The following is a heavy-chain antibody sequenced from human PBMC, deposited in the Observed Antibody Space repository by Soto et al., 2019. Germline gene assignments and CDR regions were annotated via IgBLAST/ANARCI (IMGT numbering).Heavy chain of an antibody. J-gene: IGHJ5*02. CDR3: ARNYRSYPMVRGDPDCFEP. V-gene: IGHV1-69*01. CDR2: IIPIFGTA. Sequence: QVQLVQSGADVKKPGSSVKVSCKASGGTFSSYAISWVRQSPGQVLEWMGGIIPIFGTANYAQKFQGRVKITADESTSTAYRDLSSVRSEDTAVYSCARNYRSYPMVRGDPDCFEPWGQGTLVTVAS. CDR1: GGTFSSYA. D-gene: IGHD3-10*01.